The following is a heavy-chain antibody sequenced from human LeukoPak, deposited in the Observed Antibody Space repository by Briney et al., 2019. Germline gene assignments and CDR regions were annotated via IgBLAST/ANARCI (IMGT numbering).Heavy chain of an antibody. D-gene: IGHD3-10*01. CDR2: INPNSGGT. J-gene: IGHJ5*02. CDR3: AKFGGSVGYNWFDP. Sequence: GASVKVSCKASGYTFTGYYMHWVRQAPGQGLEWMGWINPNSGGTNYAQKFQGRVTKTRDTSISTAYMELSRLRSDDTAVYYCAKFGGSVGYNWFDPWGQGTLVTVSS. CDR1: GYTFTGYY. V-gene: IGHV1-2*02.